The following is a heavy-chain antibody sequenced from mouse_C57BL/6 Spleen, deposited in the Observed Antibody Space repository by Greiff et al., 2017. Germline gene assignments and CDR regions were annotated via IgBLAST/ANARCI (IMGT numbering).Heavy chain of an antibody. V-gene: IGHV5-4*01. D-gene: IGHD1-1*01. Sequence: EVQRVESGGGLVKPGGSLKLSCAASGFTFSSYAMSWVRQTPEKRLEWVATISDGGSYTYYPDNVKGRFTISRDNAKNNLYLQMSHLKSEDTAMYYCAREESSYAMDYWGQGTSVTVSS. J-gene: IGHJ4*01. CDR2: ISDGGSYT. CDR1: GFTFSSYA. CDR3: AREESSYAMDY.